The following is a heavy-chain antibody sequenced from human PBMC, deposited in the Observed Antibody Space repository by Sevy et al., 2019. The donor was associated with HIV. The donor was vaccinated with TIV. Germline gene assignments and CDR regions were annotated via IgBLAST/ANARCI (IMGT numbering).Heavy chain of an antibody. CDR3: ASGREYYYGNSGYFDY. J-gene: IGHJ4*02. D-gene: IGHD3-22*01. V-gene: IGHV1-24*01. Sequence: ASVKVSCKVSGYTLTKLSMHWVRQAPGKGLEWMGGFDPEDGETIYAQKFQDRITMTEDTSTDTAYTELNSLRSEDTAVYYCASGREYYYGNSGYFDYWGQGTLVTVSS. CDR1: GYTLTKLS. CDR2: FDPEDGET.